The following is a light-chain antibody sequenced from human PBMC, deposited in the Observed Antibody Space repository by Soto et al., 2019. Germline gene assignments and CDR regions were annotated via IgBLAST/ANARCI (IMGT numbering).Light chain of an antibody. CDR1: QSVSSN. V-gene: IGKV3-15*01. J-gene: IGKJ1*01. Sequence: EVMMTQSPATLSVSPGERVTLSCRASQSVSSNVAWVQQKPGQAPRLLICGESTRATGIPARFSGSGSETEYTLTISSLQSEDFAIYYCRQYNNWPWTFGRGTKVDIK. CDR2: GES. CDR3: RQYNNWPWT.